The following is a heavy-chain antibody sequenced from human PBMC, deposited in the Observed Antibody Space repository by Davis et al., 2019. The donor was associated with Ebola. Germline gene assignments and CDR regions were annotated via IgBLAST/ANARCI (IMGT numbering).Heavy chain of an antibody. CDR2: INPRGGST. V-gene: IGHV1-46*01. CDR1: GYTFTGDY. D-gene: IGHD3-3*01. CDR3: ARGGITIFGVVTTGSRWFDP. Sequence: ASVKVSCKASGYTFTGDYMYWVRQAPGQGLEWMGIINPRGGSTGYAQKFQGRVTMTRDTSTSTVYMELSSLRSEDTAVYYCARGGITIFGVVTTGSRWFDPWGQGTLVTVSS. J-gene: IGHJ5*02.